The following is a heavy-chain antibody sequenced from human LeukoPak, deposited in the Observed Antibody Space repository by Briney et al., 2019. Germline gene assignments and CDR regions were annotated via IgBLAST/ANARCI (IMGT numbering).Heavy chain of an antibody. CDR3: ARDRGYYGSGSPLSYMDV. V-gene: IGHV4-39*02. CDR2: INYSGST. CDR1: GGSISSSSSY. D-gene: IGHD3-10*01. J-gene: IGHJ6*03. Sequence: PSETLSLTCTVSGGSISSSSSYWGWIRQPPGKGLEWIGSINYSGSTYYNPSLKSRVTISGDTPKNQFSLKLSSVTAADTAVYYCARDRGYYGSGSPLSYMDVWGKGTTVTVSS.